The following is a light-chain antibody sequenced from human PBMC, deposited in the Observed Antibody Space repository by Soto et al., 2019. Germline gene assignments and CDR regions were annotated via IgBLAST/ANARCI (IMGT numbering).Light chain of an antibody. CDR3: QQRSNWPPT. V-gene: IGKV3-11*01. J-gene: IGKJ1*01. CDR1: QSISNY. CDR2: DAS. Sequence: EVVLTQSPATLSLSPGERGTLSCGASQSISNYLAWYQQKPGQAPRLLIFDASNRATGIPARFGGSGSGTDFTLTISSLEPEDFGIYYCQQRSNWPPTFGQGTKVEIK.